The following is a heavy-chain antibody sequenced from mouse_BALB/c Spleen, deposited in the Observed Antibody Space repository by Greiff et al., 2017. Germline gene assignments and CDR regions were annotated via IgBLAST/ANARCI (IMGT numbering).Heavy chain of an antibody. CDR1: GFTFSSYA. D-gene: IGHD2-4*01. CDR2: ISSGGST. CDR3: ARGGYDYSWFAY. V-gene: IGHV5-6-5*01. Sequence: GKLMESGGGLVKPGGSLKLSCAASGFTFSSYAMSWVRQTPEKRLEWVASISSGGSTYYPDSVKGRFTISRDNARNILYLQMSSLRSEDTAMYYCARGGYDYSWFAYWGQGTLVTVSA. J-gene: IGHJ3*01.